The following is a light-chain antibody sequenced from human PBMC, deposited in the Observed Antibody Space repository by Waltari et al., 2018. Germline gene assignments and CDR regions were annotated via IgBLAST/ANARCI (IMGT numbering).Light chain of an antibody. CDR2: DAS. V-gene: IGKV3-20*01. CDR3: QKYGSLPAT. J-gene: IGKJ1*01. Sequence: EIVLTQSPGTLSLSPGERATLSCRSSQIVSRTLAWYQQKPGQAPRLLIYDASSRATGTPDRFSGSGSGTDFSLTISRLEPEDFAVYYCQKYGSLPATFGQGTKVEIK. CDR1: QIVSRT.